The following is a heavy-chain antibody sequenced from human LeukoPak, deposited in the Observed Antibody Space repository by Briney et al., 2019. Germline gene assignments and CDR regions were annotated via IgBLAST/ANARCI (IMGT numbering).Heavy chain of an antibody. V-gene: IGHV4-59*01. CDR3: AGQEPGIAAAGY. CDR1: GGSISSYY. J-gene: IGHJ4*02. D-gene: IGHD6-13*01. Sequence: SETLSLTCTVSGGSISSYYWSWIRQPPGKGLEWVGYIYYSGSTNYNPSLKSRVTISVDTSKNQFSLKLSSVTAADTAVYYCAGQEPGIAAAGYWGQGTLVTVSS. CDR2: IYYSGST.